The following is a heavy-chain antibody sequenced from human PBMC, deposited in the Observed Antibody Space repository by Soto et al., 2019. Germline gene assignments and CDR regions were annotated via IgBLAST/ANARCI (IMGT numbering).Heavy chain of an antibody. J-gene: IGHJ4*02. V-gene: IGHV3-7*03. CDR2: IKEDGSEK. CDR3: ARVRPGNYRDY. CDR1: GFTFSVFW. D-gene: IGHD3-10*01. Sequence: GGSLRLSCAASGFTFSVFWMDWVRQAPGKGLEWVAKIKEDGSEKYYVDSVKGRFIISRDNARNSVYLQMNSLRAEDTAVYYCARVRPGNYRDYWGQGALVTVSS.